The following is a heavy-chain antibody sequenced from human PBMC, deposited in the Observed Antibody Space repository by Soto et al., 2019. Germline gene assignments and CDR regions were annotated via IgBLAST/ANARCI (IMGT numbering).Heavy chain of an antibody. Sequence: GASVKVSCKASGGTFSSYAISWVRQAPGQGLEWMGGIIPIFGTANYAQKFQGRVTITADESTSTAYMELSSLRSEDTTVYYCARDSPAYYYDSSGYYYFDCWGQGTLLTVSS. D-gene: IGHD3-22*01. CDR2: IIPIFGTA. CDR3: ARDSPAYYYDSSGYYYFDC. CDR1: GGTFSSYA. J-gene: IGHJ4*02. V-gene: IGHV1-69*13.